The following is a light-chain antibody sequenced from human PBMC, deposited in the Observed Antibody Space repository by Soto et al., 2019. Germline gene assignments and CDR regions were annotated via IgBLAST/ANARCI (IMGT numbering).Light chain of an antibody. CDR3: QQSYSTLSIT. Sequence: DLQMTQSPSSLSASVGDRVTITCRASESISRHLNWYQQKPGKAPKLLIYAASSLQNGVPSRFSGSGSGTDFTLTISNLQPEDFATYYCQQSYSTLSITFGQGTRLKIK. V-gene: IGKV1-39*01. J-gene: IGKJ5*01. CDR2: AAS. CDR1: ESISRH.